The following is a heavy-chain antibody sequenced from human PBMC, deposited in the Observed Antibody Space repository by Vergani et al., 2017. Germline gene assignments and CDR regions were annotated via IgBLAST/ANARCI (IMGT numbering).Heavy chain of an antibody. D-gene: IGHD6-19*01. V-gene: IGHV3-30*02. J-gene: IGHJ4*02. CDR2: VQFVGSNQ. CDR1: GFTLSNYD. CDR3: AKHFSGWGIDY. Sequence: QVQLVESGGGVVQRGGSLRLSCATSGFTLSNYDMQWIRQGQGKGMEFVAFVQFVGSNQYYADSVKGRFTLSSDFSKNTLYLQMNSLRTDDTATYYCAKHFSGWGIDYWGQGTQVIVSS.